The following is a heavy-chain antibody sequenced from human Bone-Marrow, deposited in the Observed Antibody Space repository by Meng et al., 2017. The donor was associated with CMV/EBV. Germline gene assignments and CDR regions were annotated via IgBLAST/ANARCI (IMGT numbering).Heavy chain of an antibody. D-gene: IGHD5-24*01. CDR1: GDSINSSPYY. Sequence: SETLSLTCTVSGDSINSSPYYWGWVRQTPGKGLGWIGNIFYSGSTYYNPSLKSRVTMSVDTSKNQFSLNLSSVTAADTAVYYCATDTKGWPIPNFFDYWGQGMLVTVSS. CDR3: ATDTKGWPIPNFFDY. V-gene: IGHV4-39*07. J-gene: IGHJ4*02. CDR2: IFYSGST.